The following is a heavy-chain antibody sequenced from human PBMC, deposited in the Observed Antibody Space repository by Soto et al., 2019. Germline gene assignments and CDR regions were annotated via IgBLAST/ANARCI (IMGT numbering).Heavy chain of an antibody. CDR3: ARGENKLVDFDY. D-gene: IGHD1-1*01. CDR2: INPSRGST. J-gene: IGHJ4*02. V-gene: IGHV1-46*01. Sequence: QVQLVQSGAEVKKPGASVKVSCKASGYTFTSYYIHWVRQAPGQGLQWMGIINPSRGSTTYAQKFQGRVTMTRDTSTTTVYMELSSLRSDDTAVYYCARGENKLVDFDYWGQGTLLTVSS. CDR1: GYTFTSYY.